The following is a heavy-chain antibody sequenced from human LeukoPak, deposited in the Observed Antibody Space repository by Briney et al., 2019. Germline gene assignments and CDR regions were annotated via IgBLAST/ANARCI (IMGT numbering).Heavy chain of an antibody. CDR3: ARGRGGGGSSNNWFDP. CDR2: IYYSGST. J-gene: IGHJ5*02. V-gene: IGHV4-59*01. Sequence: SETLSLTCTVSGGSINSYYWSWIRQPPGKGLEWIGYIYYSGSTNYNTSLKSRVTISVDTSKNQFSLKLSSVTAADTAVYYCARGRGGGGSSNNWFDPWGQGTLVTVSS. D-gene: IGHD2-15*01. CDR1: GGSINSYY.